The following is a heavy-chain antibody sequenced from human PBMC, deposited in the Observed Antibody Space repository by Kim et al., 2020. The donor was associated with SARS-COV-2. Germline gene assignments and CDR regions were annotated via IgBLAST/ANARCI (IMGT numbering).Heavy chain of an antibody. CDR3: ATEDYRRTFDY. CDR1: GYTFTGYY. D-gene: IGHD4-4*01. Sequence: ASVKVSCKASGYTFTGYYMHWVRQAPGQGLEWMGWINPNSGDTNYAQKFQGRVTMTRDTSISTAYMELSRLTSDDTAVYYCATEDYRRTFDYWGQGTLVTVSS. CDR2: INPNSGDT. J-gene: IGHJ4*02. V-gene: IGHV1-2*02.